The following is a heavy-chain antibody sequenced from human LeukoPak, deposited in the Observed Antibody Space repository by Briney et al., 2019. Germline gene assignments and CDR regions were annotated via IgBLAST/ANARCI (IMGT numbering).Heavy chain of an antibody. J-gene: IGHJ4*02. Sequence: GGSLRLSCAASGFTFSSYGMHWVRQAPGKGLEWVAVISYDGSNKYYADSVKGRFTISRDNSKNTLYLQMNSLRAEDTAVYYCAKDLRCSGGSCNDYWGQGTLVTVSS. CDR3: AKDLRCSGGSCNDY. CDR2: ISYDGSNK. CDR1: GFTFSSYG. V-gene: IGHV3-30*18. D-gene: IGHD2-15*01.